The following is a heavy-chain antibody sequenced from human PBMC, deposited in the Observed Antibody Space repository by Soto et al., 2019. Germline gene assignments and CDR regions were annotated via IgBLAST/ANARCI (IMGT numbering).Heavy chain of an antibody. CDR3: ANQGGQWLPDKH. Sequence: QVQLVESGGGVVQPGRSLRLSCEASGLTFSRSGMHWVRQSPGKGLEWLAVISYDGGQRYYADSMKGRFTISRDTSKNTLYLQMNSLRAEDTAVSYCANQGGQWLPDKHWGQATLVTVSS. CDR2: ISYDGGQR. V-gene: IGHV3-30*18. CDR1: GLTFSRSG. D-gene: IGHD6-19*01. J-gene: IGHJ4*02.